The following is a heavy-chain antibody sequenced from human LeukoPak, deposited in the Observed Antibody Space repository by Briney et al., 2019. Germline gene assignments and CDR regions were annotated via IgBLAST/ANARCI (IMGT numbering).Heavy chain of an antibody. D-gene: IGHD2-21*01. CDR1: GFTFSSYG. J-gene: IGHJ4*02. CDR2: ISYDGSNK. CDR3: AKDLDGDSNY. Sequence: PGGSLRLSCAASGFTFSSYGMHWVRQAPGKGLEWVAVISYDGSNKYYADSVEGRFTIPRDNSKSTLYLQMNSLRAEDTAVYYCAKDLDGDSNYWGQGTLVTVSS. V-gene: IGHV3-30*18.